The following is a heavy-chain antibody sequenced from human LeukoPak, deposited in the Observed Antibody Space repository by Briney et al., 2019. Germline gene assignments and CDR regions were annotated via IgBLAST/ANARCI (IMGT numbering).Heavy chain of an antibody. J-gene: IGHJ6*02. D-gene: IGHD2-15*01. CDR1: GFTFSSYA. Sequence: GGSLRLSCAASGFTFSSYAMHWVRQAPGKGLVWVAVISYDGSNKYYADSVKGRFTISRDNSKNTLYLQMNSLRAEDTAVYYCARTVVVTYYYGMDVWGQGTTVTVSS. CDR3: ARTVVVTYYYGMDV. V-gene: IGHV3-30-3*01. CDR2: ISYDGSNK.